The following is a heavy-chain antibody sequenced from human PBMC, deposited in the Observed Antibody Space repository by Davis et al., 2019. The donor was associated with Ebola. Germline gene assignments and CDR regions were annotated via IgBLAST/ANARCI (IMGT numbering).Heavy chain of an antibody. CDR2: INHSGST. Sequence: GSLRLSCAVYGGSFNTYYWSWIRQPPGKGLEWIGEINHSGSTNYNPSLKSRVTISVDTSKNQFSLKLSSVTAADTAVYYCARNYYDFWSGYYYYYGMDVWGQGTTVTVSS. J-gene: IGHJ6*02. CDR1: GGSFNTYY. V-gene: IGHV4-34*01. D-gene: IGHD3-3*01. CDR3: ARNYYDFWSGYYYYYGMDV.